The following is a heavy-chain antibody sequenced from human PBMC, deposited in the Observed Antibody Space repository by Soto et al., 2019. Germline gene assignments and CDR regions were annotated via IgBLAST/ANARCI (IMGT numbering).Heavy chain of an antibody. V-gene: IGHV1-69*06. CDR1: GGTFSTNP. D-gene: IGHD2-15*01. CDR3: ARRDSGGFYRYFDS. Sequence: QVQLVQSGAEVKKPGSSVKVSCKASGGTFSTNPISWVRQAPGQGLEWMGGTGSGTGPGNQAQKFQGRLTITVDKSTSTVYMELSSLSSEDTAVYYCARRDSGGFYRYFDSWGQGTLVTVSS. CDR2: TGSGTGPG. J-gene: IGHJ4*02.